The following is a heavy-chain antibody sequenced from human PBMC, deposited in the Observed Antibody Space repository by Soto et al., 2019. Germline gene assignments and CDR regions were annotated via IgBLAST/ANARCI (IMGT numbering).Heavy chain of an antibody. V-gene: IGHV4-30-4*01. Sequence: PSETLSLTCTVSGGSISSGDYYWSWIRQPPGKGLEWIGYIYYSGSTYYNPSLKSRVTISVDTSKNQFSLKLSSVTAADTAVYYCARDHYDSSGPFDYWGQGTLVTVSS. D-gene: IGHD3-22*01. J-gene: IGHJ4*02. CDR2: IYYSGST. CDR1: GGSISSGDYY. CDR3: ARDHYDSSGPFDY.